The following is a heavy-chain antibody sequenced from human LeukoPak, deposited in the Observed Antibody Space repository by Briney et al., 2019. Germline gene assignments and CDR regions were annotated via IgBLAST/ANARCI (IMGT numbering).Heavy chain of an antibody. Sequence: SETLSLTCTVSGGSISSYYWSWIRQPPGKGLEWIGYMYYSGSTNYNPSLKSRVTISVDTSKNQFSLKLSSVTAADTAVYYCARRLLGYCSGGSCYSGYFQHWGQGTLVTVSS. J-gene: IGHJ1*01. CDR1: GGSISSYY. V-gene: IGHV4-59*12. D-gene: IGHD2-15*01. CDR2: MYYSGST. CDR3: ARRLLGYCSGGSCYSGYFQH.